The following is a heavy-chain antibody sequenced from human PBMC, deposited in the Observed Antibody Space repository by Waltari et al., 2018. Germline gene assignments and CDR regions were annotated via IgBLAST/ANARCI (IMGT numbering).Heavy chain of an antibody. CDR2: ITPGVEEA. CDR3: TGSSEYSMYKWFDP. V-gene: IGHV1-69*09. D-gene: IGHD6-6*01. Sequence: QVQLVQSGAEVKKPGSSVTVSCKASGGTFTSYSISWVRQAPGQGLEWMGRITPGVEEANYEQKFQGRLSISVDKSTSTAYMELGSLRSEDAAVDYCTGSSEYSMYKWFDPWGQGTLVTVSS. CDR1: GGTFTSYS. J-gene: IGHJ5*02.